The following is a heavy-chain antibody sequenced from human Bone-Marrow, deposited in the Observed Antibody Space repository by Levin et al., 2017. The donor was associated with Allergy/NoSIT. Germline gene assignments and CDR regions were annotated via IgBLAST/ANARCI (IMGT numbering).Heavy chain of an antibody. V-gene: IGHV1-8*01. CDR1: GYTFSSYE. Sequence: ASVKVSCKASGYTFSSYELNWVRQAPGQGLEWMGWIDPNNDKTGYAQKFQGRVTMTRDTSTTTAYLDLSGLKSEDTAVYYCARSSYSGSGSFDLWGQGTLVTVSS. CDR3: ARSSYSGSGSFDL. J-gene: IGHJ4*02. CDR2: IDPNNDKT. D-gene: IGHD3-10*01.